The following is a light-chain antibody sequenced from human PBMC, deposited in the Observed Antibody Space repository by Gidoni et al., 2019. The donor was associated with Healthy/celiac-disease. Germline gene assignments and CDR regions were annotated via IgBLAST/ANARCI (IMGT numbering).Light chain of an antibody. J-gene: IGKJ4*01. CDR1: QNVSSY. CDR2: DAS. Sequence: EIVLTQSPATLALSPGERDTLSCRASQNVSSYLAWYQQKPGQAPRLLIYDASNRATGIPAMFSCSGSGTDFTLTISSLEPEDFAAYYCQQRSNWPFTFGGGTKVEIK. V-gene: IGKV3-11*01. CDR3: QQRSNWPFT.